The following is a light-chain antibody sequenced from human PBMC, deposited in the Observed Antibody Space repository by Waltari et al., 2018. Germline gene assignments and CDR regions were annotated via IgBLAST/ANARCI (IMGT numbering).Light chain of an antibody. Sequence: DLQMTQSPSSLSASVGDRVTITCQASQDISNYLNWYQQTPGKAPKLLIYHASNLKTGVPSRFSGSGSGTDFTFTISSLQPEDIATYYCQQYDNLPITFGQGTRLEIK. CDR2: HAS. J-gene: IGKJ5*01. CDR1: QDISNY. V-gene: IGKV1-33*01. CDR3: QQYDNLPIT.